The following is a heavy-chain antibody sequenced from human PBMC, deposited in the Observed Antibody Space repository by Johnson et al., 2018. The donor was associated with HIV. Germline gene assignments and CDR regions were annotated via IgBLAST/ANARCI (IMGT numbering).Heavy chain of an antibody. Sequence: QVQLVESGGGLVQPGGSLRLSCAASGFTVSSNYMSWVRQAPGKGLEWVAVISYDGSTKYYADPVKGRFTISRDNSKNTMYLQMNSRRGGDTAVYYCATQVDTGMRIGSNAFDIWGQGTMFTVSS. V-gene: IGHV3-30*03. CDR2: ISYDGSTK. J-gene: IGHJ3*02. CDR1: GFTVSSNY. CDR3: ATQVDTGMRIGSNAFDI. D-gene: IGHD5-18*01.